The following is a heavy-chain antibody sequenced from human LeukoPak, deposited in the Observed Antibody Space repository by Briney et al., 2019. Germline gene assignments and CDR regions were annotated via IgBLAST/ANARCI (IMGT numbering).Heavy chain of an antibody. CDR2: INQDGTEK. J-gene: IGHJ6*03. D-gene: IGHD2-21*02. Sequence: GGSLRLSCAASGFTFTTYWMSWVRQAPGKGLEWVANINQDGTEKFYVDSVKGRFTISRDNAKNSLYLQMNSLRAEDTAVYYCARDSLTYCGGDCSLAYYYYMDVWGQGTMVTVSS. CDR1: GFTFTTYW. CDR3: ARDSLTYCGGDCSLAYYYYMDV. V-gene: IGHV3-7*01.